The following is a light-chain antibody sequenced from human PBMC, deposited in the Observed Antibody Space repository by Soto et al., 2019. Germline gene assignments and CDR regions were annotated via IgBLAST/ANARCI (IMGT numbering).Light chain of an antibody. CDR3: QQYGSSTWK. J-gene: IGKJ1*01. CDR1: QSVSSSY. V-gene: IGKV3-20*01. Sequence: EIVLTQSPGTLSLSPGERATLSCRASQSVSSSYLAWYQQKPGQAPRLLIYGASSRATGIPARFSGSGSVTDFTLTISRLEPEDFAVYYCQQYGSSTWKFGQGTKVEIK. CDR2: GAS.